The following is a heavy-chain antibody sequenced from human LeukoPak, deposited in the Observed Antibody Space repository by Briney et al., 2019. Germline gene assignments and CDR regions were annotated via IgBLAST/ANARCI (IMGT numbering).Heavy chain of an antibody. Sequence: SETLSLTCTVSGGSISNYYWSWIRQPAGKGLEWIGRIYSSGSTNYNPSLKSRVTMSVDTSKNQFSLKLSSVTAADTAVYYCARDPIAAAGRGIDYWGQGTLVTVSS. J-gene: IGHJ4*02. CDR2: IYSSGST. CDR3: ARDPIAAAGRGIDY. D-gene: IGHD6-13*01. V-gene: IGHV4-4*07. CDR1: GGSISNYY.